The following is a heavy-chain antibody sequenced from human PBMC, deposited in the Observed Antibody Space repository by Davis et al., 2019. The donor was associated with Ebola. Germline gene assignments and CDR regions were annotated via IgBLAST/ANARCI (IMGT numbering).Heavy chain of an antibody. D-gene: IGHD4-17*01. J-gene: IGHJ6*04. CDR2: IYYSGDA. CDR1: GGSISSGDYY. Sequence: SETLSLTCTVSGGSISSGDYYWSWIRQPPGKGLEWIGYIYYSGDAYYNPSLKRRVSISVDTSKNQFSLKVSSVTAADTAMYYCARGRPSTVTTDYYGMDAWGKGTTVTVSS. V-gene: IGHV4-30-4*01. CDR3: ARGRPSTVTTDYYGMDA.